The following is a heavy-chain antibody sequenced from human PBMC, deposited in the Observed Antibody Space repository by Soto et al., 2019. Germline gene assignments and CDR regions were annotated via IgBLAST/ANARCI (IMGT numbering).Heavy chain of an antibody. CDR3: AREHSSGFLYYYHGMDV. J-gene: IGHJ6*02. Sequence: ASVKVSCKASGYTFTVYYMHCVRQAPLQWLEWMGWINPNSGGTNYAQKFQGRVTMTRDTSISTAYMELSRLRSDDTAVYYCAREHSSGFLYYYHGMDVWGQGTTVTVSS. CDR1: GYTFTVYY. V-gene: IGHV1-2*02. D-gene: IGHD6-19*01. CDR2: INPNSGGT.